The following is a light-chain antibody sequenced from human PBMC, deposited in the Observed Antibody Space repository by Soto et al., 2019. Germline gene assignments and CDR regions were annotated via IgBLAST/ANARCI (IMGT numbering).Light chain of an antibody. CDR1: LNVNSY. J-gene: IGKJ5*01. CDR2: DAS. Sequence: VLTKTTATLSLSPRERATLSCRASLNVNSYLAWYQQKPGQAPRLLIYDASNRAAGIPARFSGSGSGTDFTLTISGLEPEDFAIYYCQKRGNWPQFGQRTRPEIK. CDR3: QKRGNWPQ. V-gene: IGKV3-11*01.